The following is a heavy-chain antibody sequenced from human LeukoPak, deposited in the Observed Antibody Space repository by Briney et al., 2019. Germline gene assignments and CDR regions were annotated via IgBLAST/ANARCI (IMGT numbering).Heavy chain of an antibody. CDR2: MNPNIAKT. J-gene: IGHJ4*02. D-gene: IGHD5-24*01. Sequence: GASVKVSCKASGYTFTSYDINWVRQATGQGLEWMGWMNPNIAKTGYAQKFQGRVTMTTNTSINTAYMELNSLTSEDTAVYYRARGTGDGYNPMAYWGQGTLVTVSS. V-gene: IGHV1-8*01. CDR1: GYTFTSYD. CDR3: ARGTGDGYNPMAY.